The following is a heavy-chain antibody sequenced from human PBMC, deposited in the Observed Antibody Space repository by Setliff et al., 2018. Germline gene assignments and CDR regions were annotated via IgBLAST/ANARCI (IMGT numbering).Heavy chain of an antibody. V-gene: IGHV4-38-2*01. Sequence: SETLSLTCAVSGYSISSDYYWGWIRQPPGKGLEWIGSMYHSGSTYYNPSLKSRVTISVDTSKNQFSLKLSSVTAADTAVYYCARVGVLWFGELLGAFDIWGQGTMVTVSS. CDR1: GYSISSDYY. CDR2: MYHSGST. CDR3: ARVGVLWFGELLGAFDI. D-gene: IGHD3-10*01. J-gene: IGHJ3*02.